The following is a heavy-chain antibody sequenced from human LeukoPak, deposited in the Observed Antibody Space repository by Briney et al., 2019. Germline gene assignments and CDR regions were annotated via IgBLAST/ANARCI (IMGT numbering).Heavy chain of an antibody. V-gene: IGHV3-15*01. CDR1: GFTFSSYG. CDR3: TTGDFAVPAD. Sequence: GGSLRLSCAASGFTFSSYGMHWVRQAPGKGLEWVGRIKSKTDGGTTDYAAPVKGRFTISRDDSKNTLYLQMNSLKTEDTAVYYCTTGDFAVPADWGQGTLVTVSS. CDR2: IKSKTDGGTT. J-gene: IGHJ4*02. D-gene: IGHD2-2*01.